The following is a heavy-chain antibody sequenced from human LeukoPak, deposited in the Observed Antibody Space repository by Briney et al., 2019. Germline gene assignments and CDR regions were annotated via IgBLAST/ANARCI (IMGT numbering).Heavy chain of an antibody. Sequence: SQTLSLPCTVSGGSISSGGYYWSWIRQHPGKGLEWIGYIYYSGSTYYNPSLKSRVTISVDTSKNQFSLKLSSVTAADTAVYYCAKGEVPAATWFGPWGQGTLVTVSS. CDR2: IYYSGST. CDR3: AKGEVPAATWFGP. D-gene: IGHD2-2*01. V-gene: IGHV4-31*03. CDR1: GGSISSGGYY. J-gene: IGHJ5*02.